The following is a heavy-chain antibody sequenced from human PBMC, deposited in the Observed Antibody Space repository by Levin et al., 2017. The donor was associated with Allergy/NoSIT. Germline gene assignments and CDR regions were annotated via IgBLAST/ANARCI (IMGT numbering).Heavy chain of an antibody. CDR1: GYSISRGYY. CDR2: IYRSGST. Sequence: SETLSLTCVVSGYSISRGYYWVWIRQPPGKGLEWIASIYRSGSTYYNPSLKSRVTISVDTSKNQFSLSLSSVTAADTAVYYCAREAPYSSSSLDYWGQGTLVTVSS. J-gene: IGHJ4*02. D-gene: IGHD6-6*01. CDR3: AREAPYSSSSLDY. V-gene: IGHV4-38-2*02.